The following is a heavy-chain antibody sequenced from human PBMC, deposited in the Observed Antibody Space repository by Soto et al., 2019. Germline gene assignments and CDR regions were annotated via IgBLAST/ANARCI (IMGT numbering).Heavy chain of an antibody. Sequence: QVQLVESGGGVVQPGRSPRLSCAASGFTFSSYGMHWVRQAPGKGLEWVAVISYDGSNKYYADSVKGRFTISRDNSKNTLYLQMNSLRAEDTAVYYCAKDRGEPYYYYGMDVWGQGTTVTVSS. CDR2: ISYDGSNK. CDR1: GFTFSSYG. CDR3: AKDRGEPYYYYGMDV. J-gene: IGHJ6*02. V-gene: IGHV3-30*18. D-gene: IGHD4-17*01.